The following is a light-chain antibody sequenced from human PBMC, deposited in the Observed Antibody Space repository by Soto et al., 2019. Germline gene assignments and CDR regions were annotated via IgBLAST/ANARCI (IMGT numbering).Light chain of an antibody. V-gene: IGKV1-39*01. J-gene: IGKJ3*01. Sequence: DIQMTQSPSSLSASVGDRVTITCRASQSISRYLNWYQQKPGKAPKLLIYSASSLQSGVPSRFSGRGSGTDFTLTISSLQPEDFATYYCQQSYSTLAFTFGPGTTVDIK. CDR2: SAS. CDR1: QSISRY. CDR3: QQSYSTLAFT.